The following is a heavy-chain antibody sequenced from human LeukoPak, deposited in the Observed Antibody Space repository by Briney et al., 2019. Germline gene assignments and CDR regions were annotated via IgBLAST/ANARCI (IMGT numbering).Heavy chain of an antibody. V-gene: IGHV4-61*05. CDR3: ARRYFDWLLKRSWFDP. J-gene: IGHJ5*02. CDR1: SGSISTSNYY. CDR2: IFYS. D-gene: IGHD3-9*01. Sequence: SETLSLTCTVSSGSISTSNYYWGWVRQPPGKALEWIGNIFYSPSLKSRVTMSVDTSKNQFSLKLSSVTAADTAVYYCARRYFDWLLKRSWFDPWGQGTLVTVSS.